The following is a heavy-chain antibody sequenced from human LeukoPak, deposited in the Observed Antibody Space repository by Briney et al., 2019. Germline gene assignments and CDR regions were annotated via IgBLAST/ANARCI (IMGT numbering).Heavy chain of an antibody. Sequence: SQTLSLTCSVSGGSIRSESYYWSWIRQPAGKGLEWIGRIYSSGSSKFNPSLKIRVTISIDTSKNQFSLNLSSVTAADTAVYYCARDMTGSGWNDAFDIWGQGTMVTVSS. D-gene: IGHD6-19*01. J-gene: IGHJ3*02. V-gene: IGHV4-61*02. CDR2: IYSSGSS. CDR1: GGSIRSESYY. CDR3: ARDMTGSGWNDAFDI.